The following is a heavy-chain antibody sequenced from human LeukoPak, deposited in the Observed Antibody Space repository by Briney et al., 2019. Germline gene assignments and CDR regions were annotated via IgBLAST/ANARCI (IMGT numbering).Heavy chain of an antibody. V-gene: IGHV4-59*12. Sequence: SETLSLTCTVSGGSISSYYWSWIRQPPGKGLEWIGYIYYSGSTNYNPSLKSRVTISVDTSKNQFSLRLSSVTAADTAVYYCARTEMALFDYWGQGTLVTVSS. J-gene: IGHJ4*02. CDR2: IYYSGST. CDR3: ARTEMALFDY. D-gene: IGHD5-24*01. CDR1: GGSISSYY.